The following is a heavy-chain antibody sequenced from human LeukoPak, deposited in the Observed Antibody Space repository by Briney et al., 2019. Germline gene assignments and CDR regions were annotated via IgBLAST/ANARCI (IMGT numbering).Heavy chain of an antibody. J-gene: IGHJ5*02. CDR1: GGSFSGYY. V-gene: IGHV4-34*01. CDR3: ARGGVPAALNWFDP. CDR2: IDHSGST. D-gene: IGHD2-2*01. Sequence: SETLSLTCAVYGGSFSGYYWSWIRQPPGKGLEWIGEIDHSGSTNYNPSLKSRVTISADTSKNQFSLKLSSVTAADTAVYYCARGGVPAALNWFDPWGQGTLVTVSS.